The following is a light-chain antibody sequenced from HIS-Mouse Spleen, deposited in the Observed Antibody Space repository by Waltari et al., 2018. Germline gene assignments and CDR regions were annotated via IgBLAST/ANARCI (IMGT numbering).Light chain of an antibody. Sequence: QSVLTQPPSASGTPGQRVTISCSGSSSNIGSNYVYWYQQLPGTAPKLPIYRINRRPSGVPDGFLGSKSGTSASLAISGLRSEDEADYYCAAWDDSLSGHVVFGGGTKLTVL. CDR3: AAWDDSLSGHVV. V-gene: IGLV1-47*01. CDR1: SSNIGSNY. J-gene: IGLJ2*01. CDR2: RIN.